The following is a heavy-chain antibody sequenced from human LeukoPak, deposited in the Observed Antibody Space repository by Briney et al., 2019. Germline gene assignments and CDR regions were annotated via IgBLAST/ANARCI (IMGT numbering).Heavy chain of an antibody. V-gene: IGHV1-46*01. CDR1: GYTFTSYG. D-gene: IGHD5-24*01. CDR2: INPSGGST. Sequence: ASVKVSCKASGYTFTSYGISWVRQAPGQGLEWMGIINPSGGSTSYAQKFQGRVTMTRDTSTSTVYMELSSLRSEDTAVYYCARDRLQKYYYYGMDVWGQGTTVTVSS. J-gene: IGHJ6*02. CDR3: ARDRLQKYYYYGMDV.